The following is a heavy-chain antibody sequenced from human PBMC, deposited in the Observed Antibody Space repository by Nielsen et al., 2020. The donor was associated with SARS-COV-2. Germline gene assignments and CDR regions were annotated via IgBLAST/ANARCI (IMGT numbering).Heavy chain of an antibody. CDR1: GFTFSTYG. D-gene: IGHD2-15*01. J-gene: IGHJ4*02. CDR2: ISYDGSNK. V-gene: IGHV3-30*18. CDR3: AKDWTAIVVVPSGGVDY. Sequence: GGSLTLSCAASGFTFSTYGMHWVHQAPGKGLEWVAAISYDGSNKYYVDSVKGRFTISRDNSKNTLYLQMSRLREEDTAVYYCAKDWTAIVVVPSGGVDYWGQGTLVTVSS.